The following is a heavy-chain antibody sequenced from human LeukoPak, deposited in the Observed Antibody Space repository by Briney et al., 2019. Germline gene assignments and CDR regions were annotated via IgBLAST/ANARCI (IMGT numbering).Heavy chain of an antibody. J-gene: IGHJ3*02. CDR1: GYTFTDYY. D-gene: IGHD3-22*01. CDR3: ARAGVWDYSDSSGYHNATFDI. Sequence: ASVKVSCKASGYTFTDYYMHWVRQAPGQGLEWMGWINPSSGGTNYAQKFQGRVTVTRDTSISTAYMDLSRLRSDDTAVYYCARAGVWDYSDSSGYHNATFDIWGQGTMVTVSS. V-gene: IGHV1-2*02. CDR2: INPSSGGT.